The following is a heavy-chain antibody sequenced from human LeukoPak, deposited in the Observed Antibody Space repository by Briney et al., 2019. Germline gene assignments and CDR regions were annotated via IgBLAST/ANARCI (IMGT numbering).Heavy chain of an antibody. V-gene: IGHV1-46*01. CDR2: INPSGGST. J-gene: IGHJ4*02. Sequence: ASVKVSCKASGYTFTSYYMHWVRQASGQGLEWMGIINPSGGSTSYAQKFQGRVTMTRDMSTSTVYMELSSLRSEDTAAYYCARNQSSSYFYFDYWGQGTLVTVSS. CDR1: GYTFTSYY. CDR3: ARNQSSSYFYFDY. D-gene: IGHD6-6*01.